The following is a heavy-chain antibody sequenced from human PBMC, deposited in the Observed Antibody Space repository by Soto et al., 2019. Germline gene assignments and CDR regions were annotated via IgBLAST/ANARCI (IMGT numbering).Heavy chain of an antibody. Sequence: ASVKVSCEASGYTFTSYGISWVRQAPGQGLEWMGWISAYNGNTNYAQKLQGRVTMTTDTSTSTAYMELRSLRSDDTAVYYCARKRSFRGYFDYWGQGTLVTVSS. CDR1: GYTFTSYG. J-gene: IGHJ4*02. CDR3: ARKRSFRGYFDY. D-gene: IGHD3-16*01. CDR2: ISAYNGNT. V-gene: IGHV1-18*01.